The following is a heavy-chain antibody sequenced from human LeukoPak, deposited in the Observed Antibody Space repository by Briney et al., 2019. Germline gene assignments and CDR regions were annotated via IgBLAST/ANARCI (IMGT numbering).Heavy chain of an antibody. CDR1: GYTFTSYD. J-gene: IGHJ4*02. V-gene: IGHV1-8*01. CDR2: MNPNSGNT. Sequence: ASVKVSCKASGYTFTSYDINWVRQATGQGLEWMGWMNPNSGNTGYAQKFQGRVTMTRNTSISTAYMELSSLRSEDTAVYYCAKVLGSSGWYGADYWGQGTLVTVSS. CDR3: AKVLGSSGWYGADY. D-gene: IGHD6-19*01.